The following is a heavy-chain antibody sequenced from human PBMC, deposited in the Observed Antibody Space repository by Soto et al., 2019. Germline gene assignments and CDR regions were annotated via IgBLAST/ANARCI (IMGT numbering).Heavy chain of an antibody. CDR2: ISYDGSNK. Sequence: PGGSLRLSCAASGFTFSSYAMHWVRQAPGKGLEWVAVISYDGSNKYYADSVKGRFTISRDNSKNTLYLQMNSLRAEDTAVYYCASYYYDSSGFDYWGQGTLVTVSS. J-gene: IGHJ4*02. CDR3: ASYYYDSSGFDY. D-gene: IGHD3-22*01. CDR1: GFTFSSYA. V-gene: IGHV3-30-3*01.